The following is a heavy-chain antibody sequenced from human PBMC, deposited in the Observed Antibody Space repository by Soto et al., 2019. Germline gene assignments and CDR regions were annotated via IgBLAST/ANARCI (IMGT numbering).Heavy chain of an antibody. Sequence: SETLSLTCTVSGGSINTYYWNWIRQPPGKGLEWIAYIYYNGNTDSNPSLEGRVTISLDTPKNQLSLELSSVTAADPAGYYCARGYNGYSYAIFAYWGKGFLVTVSS. CDR1: GGSINTYY. V-gene: IGHV4-59*01. CDR3: ARGYNGYSYAIFAY. CDR2: IYYNGNT. J-gene: IGHJ4*02. D-gene: IGHD5-18*01.